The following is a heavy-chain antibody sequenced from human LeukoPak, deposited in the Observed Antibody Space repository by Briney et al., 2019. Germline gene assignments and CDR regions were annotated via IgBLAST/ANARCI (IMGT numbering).Heavy chain of an antibody. J-gene: IGHJ4*02. CDR2: IYSGGST. V-gene: IGHV3-53*01. D-gene: IGHD1-26*01. Sequence: GGSLRLSCAASGFTVSSNYMSWVSQAPGKGLEWVSVIYSGGSTYYADSVKGRFTISRDNSKNTLYLQMNSLRAEDTAVYYCAREVRGSYHAFDYWGQGTLVTVSS. CDR1: GFTVSSNY. CDR3: AREVRGSYHAFDY.